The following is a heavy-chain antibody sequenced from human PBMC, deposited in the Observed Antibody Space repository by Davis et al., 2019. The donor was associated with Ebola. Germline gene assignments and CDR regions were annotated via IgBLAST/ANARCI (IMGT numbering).Heavy chain of an antibody. Sequence: GESLKISCAASGFTFSSYAMHWVRQAPGKGLEWVAVISYDGSNKYYADSVKGRFTISRDNSKNTLYLQMNSLRAEDTAVYYCARGFYDFWSGYPCGQGTLVTVSS. CDR3: ARGFYDFWSGYP. CDR1: GFTFSSYA. J-gene: IGHJ5*02. D-gene: IGHD3-3*01. CDR2: ISYDGSNK. V-gene: IGHV3-30*04.